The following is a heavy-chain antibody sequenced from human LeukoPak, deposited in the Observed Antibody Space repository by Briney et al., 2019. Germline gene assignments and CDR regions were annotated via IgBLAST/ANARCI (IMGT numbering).Heavy chain of an antibody. CDR1: GFTFSSYG. CDR3: AKDGSSGWDFDY. V-gene: IGHV3-30*18. CDR2: ISYDGSNK. J-gene: IGHJ4*02. D-gene: IGHD6-19*01. Sequence: GRSLRLSCAASGFTFSSYGMQWVRQAPGKGLEWVAVISYDGSNKYYADSVKGRFTISRDNSKNTLYLQMNSLRAEDTAVYYCAKDGSSGWDFDYWGQGTLVTVSS.